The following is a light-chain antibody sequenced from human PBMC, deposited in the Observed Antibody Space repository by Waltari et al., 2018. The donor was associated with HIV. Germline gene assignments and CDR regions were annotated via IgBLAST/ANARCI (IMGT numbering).Light chain of an antibody. CDR3: QQYYTTPQT. CDR1: QSVLYSANNKHY. J-gene: IGKJ1*01. V-gene: IGKV4-1*01. CDR2: WAS. Sequence: DIVMTQSPDSLAVSLGERATINCKSSQSVLYSANNKHYLAWYQQKPGQPPKLRLYWASTRESGVPDRFSGSGSGTDFTLTIISLQAEDVAVYYCQQYYTTPQTFGQGTKVEVK.